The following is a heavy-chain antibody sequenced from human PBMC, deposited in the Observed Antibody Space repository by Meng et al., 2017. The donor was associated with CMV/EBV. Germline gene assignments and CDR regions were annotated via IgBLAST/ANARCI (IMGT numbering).Heavy chain of an antibody. D-gene: IGHD3-3*01. Sequence: GESLKISCTASGFTFGDYAMSWVRQAPGKGLEWVGFIRSKAYGGTTEYAASVKGRFTISRDDSKSIAYLQMNSLKTEDTAVYYCARGSRFLEWLLLGYFDYWGQGTLVTVSS. J-gene: IGHJ4*02. V-gene: IGHV3-49*04. CDR2: IRSKAYGGTT. CDR3: ARGSRFLEWLLLGYFDY. CDR1: GFTFGDYA.